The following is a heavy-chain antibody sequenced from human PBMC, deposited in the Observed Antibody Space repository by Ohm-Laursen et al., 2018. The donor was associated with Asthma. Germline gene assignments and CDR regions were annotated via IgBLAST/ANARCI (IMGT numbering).Heavy chain of an antibody. CDR3: ARGRGDYRKGMDV. Sequence: GTLSLTCAVYGGSFSGYYWSWIRQPPGKGLEWIGEINHSGSTNYNPSLKSRVTISVDTSKNQFSLKLSSVTAADTAVYYCARGRGDYRKGMDVWGRGTTVTVSS. D-gene: IGHD4-11*01. CDR1: GGSFSGYY. V-gene: IGHV4-34*01. CDR2: INHSGST. J-gene: IGHJ6*02.